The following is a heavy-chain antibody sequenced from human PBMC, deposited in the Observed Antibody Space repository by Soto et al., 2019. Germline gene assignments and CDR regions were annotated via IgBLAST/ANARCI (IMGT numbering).Heavy chain of an antibody. D-gene: IGHD2-21*01. CDR2: IYSGGST. CDR3: ARALVGGVSVPPY. CDR1: GFTVSSNY. Sequence: VSLRLSCAASGFTVSSNYMRWVRQAPGKGLEWVSVIYSGGSTYYADSVKGRFTISRDNSKKTLYLQMNSLRAEDTAVYYCARALVGGVSVPPYLGQGTLVTFSS. J-gene: IGHJ4*02. V-gene: IGHV3-53*01.